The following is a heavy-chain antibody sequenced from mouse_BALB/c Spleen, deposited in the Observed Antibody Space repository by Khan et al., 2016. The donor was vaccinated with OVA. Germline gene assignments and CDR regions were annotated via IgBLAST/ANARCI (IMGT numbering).Heavy chain of an antibody. CDR3: ARGNYYGDYFDY. CDR2: ISYSGVT. Sequence: VQLKESGPGLVKPSQSLSLTCTVTGYSITSGYAWNWIRQFPGNKLEWMGYISYSGVTSYTPSLKSRISITRDTSKNQFFLQLNSVTTEDTATYYFARGNYYGDYFDYWGQGTTLTVSS. V-gene: IGHV3-2*02. J-gene: IGHJ2*01. D-gene: IGHD1-1*01. CDR1: GYSITSGYA.